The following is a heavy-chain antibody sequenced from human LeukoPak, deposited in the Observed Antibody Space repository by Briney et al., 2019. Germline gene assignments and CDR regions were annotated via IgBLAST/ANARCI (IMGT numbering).Heavy chain of an antibody. J-gene: IGHJ3*02. CDR2: IYYSGST. V-gene: IGHV4-59*01. CDR3: ARVGRPYAFDI. Sequence: SETLSLTCTVSGGSISSYYWSWIRQPPGKGLEWIGYIYYSGSTNYNPSLKSRVTISVDTSKNQFSLKLSSVTAADTAVYYCARVGRPYAFDIWGQGTMFTVSS. D-gene: IGHD2-15*01. CDR1: GGSISSYY.